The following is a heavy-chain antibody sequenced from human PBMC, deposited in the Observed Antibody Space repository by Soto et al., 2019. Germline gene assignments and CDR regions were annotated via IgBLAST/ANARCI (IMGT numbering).Heavy chain of an antibody. CDR1: GYTFTSYG. Sequence: QVQLVQSGAEVKKPGASVKVSCKASGYTFTSYGISWVRQAPGQGLEWMGWISAYNGNTNYAQKLQGRVTMTTDTSTSTAYMELGSLRSDDTAVYYCARWPAPDYDFWSGFYTGFGMDVWGQGTTVTVSS. V-gene: IGHV1-18*04. CDR3: ARWPAPDYDFWSGFYTGFGMDV. J-gene: IGHJ6*02. D-gene: IGHD3-3*01. CDR2: ISAYNGNT.